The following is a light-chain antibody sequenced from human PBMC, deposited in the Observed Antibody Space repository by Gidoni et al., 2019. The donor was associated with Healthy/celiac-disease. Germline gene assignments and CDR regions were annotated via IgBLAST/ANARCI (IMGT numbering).Light chain of an antibody. CDR3: QQRSNWPLT. J-gene: IGKJ4*01. V-gene: IGKV3-11*01. Sequence: EIVFTQSPATLSCSPGERATLSCRASQSVSSYLAWYQQKPGQAPRLLIYDASNRATGIPARFSGSGSGTDFTLTISSLEPEDFAVYYCQQRSNWPLTFXGXTKVEIK. CDR1: QSVSSY. CDR2: DAS.